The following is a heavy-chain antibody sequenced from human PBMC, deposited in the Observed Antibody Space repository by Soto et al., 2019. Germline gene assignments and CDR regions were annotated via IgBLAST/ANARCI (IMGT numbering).Heavy chain of an antibody. CDR2: IIPIFGTA. V-gene: IGHV1-69*13. J-gene: IGHJ6*02. D-gene: IGHD5-18*01. CDR1: GGTFSSYA. CDR3: ARDLGKDTAMVPYYYYGMDV. Sequence: SAKVSCKASGGTFSSYATSWVRQAPGQGREWMGGIIPIFGTANYAQKFQGRVTITADESTSTAYMELSSLRSEDTAVYYCARDLGKDTAMVPYYYYGMDVWGQGTTVTVSS.